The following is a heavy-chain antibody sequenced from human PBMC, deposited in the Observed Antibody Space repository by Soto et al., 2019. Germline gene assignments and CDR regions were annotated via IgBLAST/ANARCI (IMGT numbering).Heavy chain of an antibody. CDR3: ARQYYYDSSGYYFPYGMDV. D-gene: IGHD3-22*01. J-gene: IGHJ6*02. V-gene: IGHV1-18*01. CDR2: ISAYNGNT. Sequence: ASVKVSCKASGYTFTSYGISWVRQAPGQGLEWMGWISAYNGNTNYAQKPQGRVTMTTDTSTSTAYMELRSLRSDDTAVYYCARQYYYDSSGYYFPYGMDVWGQGTTVTGSS. CDR1: GYTFTSYG.